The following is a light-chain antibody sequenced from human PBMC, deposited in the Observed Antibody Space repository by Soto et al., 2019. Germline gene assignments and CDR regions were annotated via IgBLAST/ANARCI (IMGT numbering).Light chain of an antibody. CDR2: KAS. Sequence: DIQMTQSPSTLSASVGDRVTITCRASQSISRWLAWYKRKPGKAPKILIYKASSLESGVPSRFSGSGSGTEFTLTISSLQPDDFATYYCQQYNGYSRTFGQGTKVEIK. CDR3: QQYNGYSRT. J-gene: IGKJ2*02. V-gene: IGKV1-5*03. CDR1: QSISRW.